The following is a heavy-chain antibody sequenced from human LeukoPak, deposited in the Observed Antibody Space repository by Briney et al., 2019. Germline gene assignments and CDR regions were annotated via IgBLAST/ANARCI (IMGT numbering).Heavy chain of an antibody. CDR3: AKDSAPYCYDSSGYSQGY. CDR2: ISGSGGST. J-gene: IGHJ4*02. D-gene: IGHD3-22*01. V-gene: IGHV3-23*01. CDR1: GFTFSSYA. Sequence: PGGSLRLSCAASGFTFSSYAMSWVRQAPGKGLEWVSAISGSGGSTYYADSVKGRFTISRDNSKNTLYLQMNSLRAEDTAVYYCAKDSAPYCYDSSGYSQGYWGQGTLVTVSS.